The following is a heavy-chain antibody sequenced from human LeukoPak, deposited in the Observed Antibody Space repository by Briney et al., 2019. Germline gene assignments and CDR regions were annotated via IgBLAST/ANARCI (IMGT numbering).Heavy chain of an antibody. J-gene: IGHJ4*02. D-gene: IGHD3-10*01. CDR3: ARGGRNGSYTYYFDY. V-gene: IGHV4-59*01. Sequence: KSSETLSLTCTVSGGTISGYYWSWIRQPPGQGLEWIGNVHYSGTTNYSPSLKSRVTISVDSSKKQFSLKLTSVTAADTAVYYCARGGRNGSYTYYFDYWGLGSLVTVSS. CDR1: GGTISGYY. CDR2: VHYSGTT.